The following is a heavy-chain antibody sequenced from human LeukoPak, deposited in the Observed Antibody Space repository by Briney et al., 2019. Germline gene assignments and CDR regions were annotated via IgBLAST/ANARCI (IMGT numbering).Heavy chain of an antibody. J-gene: IGHJ4*02. CDR1: GFTFSSYA. D-gene: IGHD5-18*01. CDR2: ISGSGGST. V-gene: IGHV3-23*01. Sequence: GGSLRLSCAASGFTFSSYAMSWVRQAPGKGLEWVSAISGSGGSTYYADSVKGRFTISRNNSKNTLYLQMNSLRAEDTAVYYCAKFIRYGRAGYFDYWGQGTLVTVSP. CDR3: AKFIRYGRAGYFDY.